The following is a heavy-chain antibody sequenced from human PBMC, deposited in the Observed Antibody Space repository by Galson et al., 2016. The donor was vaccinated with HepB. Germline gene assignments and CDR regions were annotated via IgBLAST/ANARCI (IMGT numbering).Heavy chain of an antibody. CDR2: IDDNGHAGTT. V-gene: IGHV3-23*01. D-gene: IGHD2-21*02. J-gene: IGHJ3*02. CDR1: GFTFVNYA. CDR3: AKYLAPGLHAFDI. Sequence: SLRLSCAASGFTFVNYAMTWVRQPPGKGLEWVSTIDDNGHAGTTHYADSVRGRFTISRDDSNNQLYLQMDSLGAEDTALYFCAKYLAPGLHAFDIWGQGRTVTFSS.